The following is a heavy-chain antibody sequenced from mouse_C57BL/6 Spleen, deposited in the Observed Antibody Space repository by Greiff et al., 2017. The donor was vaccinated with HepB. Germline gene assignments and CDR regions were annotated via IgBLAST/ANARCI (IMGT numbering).Heavy chain of an antibody. J-gene: IGHJ1*03. CDR3: ANYGSSPLYWSFDV. CDR2: ISSGSSTI. D-gene: IGHD1-1*01. Sequence: EVKLVESGGGLVKPGGSLKLSCAASGFTFSDYGMHWVRQAPEKGLEWVAYISSGSSTIYYADTVKGRFTISRDNAKNTLFLQMTSLRSEDTAMYYWANYGSSPLYWSFDVWGTGTTVTVSS. CDR1: GFTFSDYG. V-gene: IGHV5-17*01.